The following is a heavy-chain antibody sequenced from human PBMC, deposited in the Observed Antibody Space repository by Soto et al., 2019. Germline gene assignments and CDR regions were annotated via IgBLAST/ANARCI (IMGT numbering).Heavy chain of an antibody. CDR2: IYYSGST. V-gene: IGHV4-59*08. CDR1: GGSISSYY. CDR3: ARFNWYFDL. Sequence: QVQLQESGPGLVKPSETLSLTCTISGGSISSYYWSWIRQPPGKGLEWIGYIYYSGSTNYNPSLRRRVTISVDPSKNRFCLKLRSVTAADTAVYYCARFNWYFDLWGRGTLVTVSS. J-gene: IGHJ2*01.